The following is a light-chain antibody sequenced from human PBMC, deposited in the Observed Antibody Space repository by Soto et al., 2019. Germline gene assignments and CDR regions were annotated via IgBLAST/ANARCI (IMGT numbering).Light chain of an antibody. V-gene: IGKV3-15*01. CDR2: GAS. CDR1: QSVSSN. Sequence: VVTQSATTLVVSPGERTTLSFQASQSVSSNLAWYQQKPGQAPRLLIYGASTRATAIPARFSGSGSGTEFTLTITSLQSEDIALYYCQQYNIWPPITFGQGTRLEIK. J-gene: IGKJ5*01. CDR3: QQYNIWPPIT.